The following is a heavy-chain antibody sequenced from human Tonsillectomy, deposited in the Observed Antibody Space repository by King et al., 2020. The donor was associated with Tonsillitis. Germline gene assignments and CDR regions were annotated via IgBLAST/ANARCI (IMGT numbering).Heavy chain of an antibody. J-gene: IGHJ4*02. Sequence: VQLVESGGGVVQRGGSLRLSCTTSRFTFSNYGMHWVRQAPGKGLEWVAFIRYDGSNKYYADSVKGRFTISRDNSKNTLYLQMNSLRPEDTAVYYCAKDQGYAYSSPAFADYWGRGTLVTVSS. V-gene: IGHV3-30*02. CDR3: AKDQGYAYSSPAFADY. CDR2: IRYDGSNK. D-gene: IGHD6-19*01. CDR1: RFTFSNYG.